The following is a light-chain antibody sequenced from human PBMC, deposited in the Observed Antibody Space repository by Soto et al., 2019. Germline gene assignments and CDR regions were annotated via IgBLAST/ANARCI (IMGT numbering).Light chain of an antibody. CDR2: EIT. V-gene: IGLV2-8*01. Sequence: QSVLTQPPSASGSPGQSVTISCTGAGGVSWYQQHPGKAPKLLIYEITKRPSGVPDRFSGSKSGNTASLTVSGLQAEDEADYYCSSYKGNNIFVVFGGGTQLTVL. CDR3: SSYKGNNIFVV. J-gene: IGLJ2*01. CDR1: GG.